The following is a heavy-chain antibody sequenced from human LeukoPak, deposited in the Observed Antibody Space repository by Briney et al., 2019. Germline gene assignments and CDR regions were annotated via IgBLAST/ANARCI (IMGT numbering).Heavy chain of an antibody. J-gene: IGHJ3*02. CDR3: ARGIEGAFDI. V-gene: IGHV3-74*01. CDR1: GFTFSNDW. CDR2: VTSDGVT. Sequence: PGGSLRISCAASGFTFSNDWLHWVRQAPGKGLVWVSRVTSDGVTSYADSVKGRFTISRDNAKNTLYLQMNSLRAEDTAVYYCARGIEGAFDIWGQGTMVTVSS.